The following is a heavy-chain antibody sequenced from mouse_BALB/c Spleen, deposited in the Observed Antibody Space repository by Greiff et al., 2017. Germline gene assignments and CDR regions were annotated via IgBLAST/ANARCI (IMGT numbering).Heavy chain of an antibody. Sequence: DVKLVESGGGLVKPGGSLKLSCAASGFTFSDYYMYWVRQTPEKRLEWVATISDGGSYTYYPDSVKGRFTISRDNAKNNLYLQMSSLKSEDTAMYYCARGGRGFDYWGQGTTLTVSS. D-gene: IGHD4-1*01. J-gene: IGHJ2*01. CDR1: GFTFSDYY. CDR3: ARGGRGFDY. V-gene: IGHV5-4*02. CDR2: ISDGGSYT.